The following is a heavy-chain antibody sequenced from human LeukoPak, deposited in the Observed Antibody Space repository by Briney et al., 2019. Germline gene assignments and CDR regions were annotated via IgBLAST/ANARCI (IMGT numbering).Heavy chain of an antibody. J-gene: IGHJ4*02. CDR3: AKDLHYYDGSGLVHY. CDR1: GFTFNEYA. CDR2: INWNSRSI. D-gene: IGHD3-22*01. V-gene: IGHV3-9*01. Sequence: PGGSLRLSCAAPGFTFNEYAMYWVRQAPGKGLEWVSNINWNSRSITYADSVKGRFTISRDNAKNSLYLQMNSLRPEDTALYYCAKDLHYYDGSGLVHYWGQGTLVTVSS.